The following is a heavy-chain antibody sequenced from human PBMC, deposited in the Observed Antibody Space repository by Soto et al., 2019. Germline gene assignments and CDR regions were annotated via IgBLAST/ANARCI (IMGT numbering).Heavy chain of an antibody. V-gene: IGHV4-39*01. CDR3: ARLGDDYSNLSTSDSYYYYYVDV. Sequence: SETLSLTCTVSGGSISSSSYYWGWIRQPPGKGLEWIGSIYYSGSTYYNPSLKSRVTISVDTSKNQFSLKLSSVTAADTAVYYCARLGDDYSNLSTSDSYYYYYVDVRGKGTTVSVSS. CDR1: GGSISSSSYY. CDR2: IYYSGST. J-gene: IGHJ6*03. D-gene: IGHD4-4*01.